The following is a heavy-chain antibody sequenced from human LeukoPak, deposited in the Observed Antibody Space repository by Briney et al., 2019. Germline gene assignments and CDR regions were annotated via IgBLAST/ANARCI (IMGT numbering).Heavy chain of an antibody. CDR1: GYTFSSYD. D-gene: IGHD3-22*01. V-gene: IGHV1-8*03. Sequence: ASVKVSCKASGYTFSSYDINWVRQATGQGLEWMGWMNPNSGDRGYAQKFQGRVTITRNTSISTAYMELSSLRSEDTAVYYCASGGSYDSSGYYRYWGQGTLVTVSS. J-gene: IGHJ4*02. CDR3: ASGGSYDSSGYYRY. CDR2: MNPNSGDR.